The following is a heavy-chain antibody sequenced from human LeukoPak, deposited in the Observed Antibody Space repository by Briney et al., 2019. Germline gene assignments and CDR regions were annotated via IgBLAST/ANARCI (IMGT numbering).Heavy chain of an antibody. CDR1: GGSISSYY. V-gene: IGHV4-59*01. J-gene: IGHJ4*02. D-gene: IGHD1-26*01. Sequence: SETLSLTCTVSGGSISSYYWSWIRQPPGKGLEWIGYIYYSGSTNYNPSLKSRVTISVDTSKNQFSLKLNSVTAADTAVFYCARSGSYGGAFDYWGQGTLVTVSS. CDR3: ARSGSYGGAFDY. CDR2: IYYSGST.